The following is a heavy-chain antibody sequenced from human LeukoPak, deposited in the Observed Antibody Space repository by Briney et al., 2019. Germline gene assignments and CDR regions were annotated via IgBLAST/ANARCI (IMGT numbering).Heavy chain of an antibody. D-gene: IGHD3-22*01. CDR2: ISGSGGST. Sequence: GGSLRLSCAASGFTFTSYAMNWVRQAPGKGLEWVSAISGSGGSTYYADSVKGRFTISRDNSKNTLYLQMNSLRAEDTAVYYCAKDHGAVTMIVVVITYYFDYWGQGTLVTASS. J-gene: IGHJ4*02. V-gene: IGHV3-23*01. CDR3: AKDHGAVTMIVVVITYYFDY. CDR1: GFTFTSYA.